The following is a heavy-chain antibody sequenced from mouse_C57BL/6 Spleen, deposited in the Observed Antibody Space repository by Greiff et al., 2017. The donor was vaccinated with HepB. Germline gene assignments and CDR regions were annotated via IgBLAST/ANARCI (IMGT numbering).Heavy chain of an antibody. Sequence: EVKVVESGGGLVKPGGSLKLSCAASGFTFSDYGMHWVRQAPEKGLEWVAYISSGSSTIYYADTVKGRCTITRDKAKNTLFMQMTSLRSEDTAIYYCARSLITTVVAYAMDYWGQGTSVTVSS. CDR1: GFTFSDYG. CDR3: ARSLITTVVAYAMDY. D-gene: IGHD1-1*01. J-gene: IGHJ4*01. V-gene: IGHV5-17*01. CDR2: ISSGSSTI.